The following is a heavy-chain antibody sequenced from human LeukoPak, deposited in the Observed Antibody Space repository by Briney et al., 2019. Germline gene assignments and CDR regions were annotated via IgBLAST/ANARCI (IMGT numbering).Heavy chain of an antibody. CDR3: ARRGEAMDPFDY. J-gene: IGHJ4*02. V-gene: IGHV5-51*01. Sequence: GESLKISCKDSGYSFTSYWIGWVRPMPGKGLDWMGIIYPGDSDTRYSPSFQGQVTISADKSINTAYLQWSSLKASDTAIYYCARRGEAMDPFDYWGQGTLVTVSS. CDR2: IYPGDSDT. D-gene: IGHD5-18*01. CDR1: GYSFTSYW.